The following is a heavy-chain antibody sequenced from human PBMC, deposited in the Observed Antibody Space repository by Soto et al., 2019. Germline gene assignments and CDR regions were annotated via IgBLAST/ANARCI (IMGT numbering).Heavy chain of an antibody. CDR2: IYYSGST. CDR1: GGSISSRSYY. J-gene: IGHJ3*02. CDR3: ARGDYYDTSGPFSDAFDI. Sequence: PSETLSLTCTVSGGSISSRSYYWGWIRQPPGKGLEWIGSIYYSGSTYYKSSLKSRITISVDTSKNQFSLKLSSVTAADTAVYFCARGDYYDTSGPFSDAFDIWGQGTMVTVSS. D-gene: IGHD3-22*01. V-gene: IGHV4-39*01.